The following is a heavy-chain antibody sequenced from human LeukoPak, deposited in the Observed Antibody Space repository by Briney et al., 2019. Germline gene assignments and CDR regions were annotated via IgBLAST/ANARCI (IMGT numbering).Heavy chain of an antibody. D-gene: IGHD1-26*01. Sequence: SETLSLTCTVYGGSSSYYYWNWIRQPPGKGLEWIGEISHSGSTNYNPSLKSRVTMSVDRSKNQFSLRLSSVTAADTALYYCARSEVVSATVSVSWGQGTLVTVSS. V-gene: IGHV4-34*01. CDR1: GGSSSYYY. CDR3: ARSEVVSATVSVS. CDR2: ISHSGST. J-gene: IGHJ4*02.